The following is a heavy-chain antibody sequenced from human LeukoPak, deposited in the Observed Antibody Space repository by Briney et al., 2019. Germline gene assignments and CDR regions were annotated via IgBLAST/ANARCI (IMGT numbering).Heavy chain of an antibody. Sequence: ASVTVSCKASGYTFTGYYMHWVRQAPGQGLEWMGWINPNSGGTNYAQKFQGRVTMTRDTSISTAYMELSRLRSDDTAVYYCAREDIVATSFDYWGQGTLVTVSS. CDR1: GYTFTGYY. D-gene: IGHD5-12*01. CDR3: AREDIVATSFDY. J-gene: IGHJ4*02. CDR2: INPNSGGT. V-gene: IGHV1-2*02.